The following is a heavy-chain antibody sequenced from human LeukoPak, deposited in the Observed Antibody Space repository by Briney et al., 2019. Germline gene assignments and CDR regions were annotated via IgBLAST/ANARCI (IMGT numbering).Heavy chain of an antibody. CDR2: ISHDGSNK. CDR3: AREESGISIFGVVIF. J-gene: IGHJ4*02. CDR1: GFTFSSYA. D-gene: IGHD3-3*01. V-gene: IGHV3-30-3*01. Sequence: QAGGSLRLSCAASGFTFSSYAMHWVRQAPGKGLEWVAVISHDGSNKYYADSVKGRFTISRDNSKNTLYLQMNSLGAEDTAVYYCAREESGISIFGVVIFWGQGTLVTVSS.